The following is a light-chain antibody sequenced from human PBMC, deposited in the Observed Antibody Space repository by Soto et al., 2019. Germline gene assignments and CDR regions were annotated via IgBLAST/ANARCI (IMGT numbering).Light chain of an antibody. J-gene: IGKJ1*01. CDR1: QSVSNNY. CDR2: GAS. V-gene: IGKV3-20*01. Sequence: EIVLTQSPGTLSLSPGERATLSCRASQSVSNNYLAWYQQKPGQAPRLLIYGASNRATGIPERFSGSGSGTDFTLTISRLEPEYFAVYYCQQYGSSGTFGKGTKVEIK. CDR3: QQYGSSGT.